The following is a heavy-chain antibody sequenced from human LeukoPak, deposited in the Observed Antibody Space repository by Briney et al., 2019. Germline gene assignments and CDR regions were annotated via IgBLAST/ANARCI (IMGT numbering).Heavy chain of an antibody. D-gene: IGHD4-17*01. J-gene: IGHJ6*02. CDR1: GYSFTSYW. Sequence: GESLKISCKGSGYSFTSYWIGWVRQIPGKGLEWMGIIYPGDSDTRYSPSFQGQVTISADKSISTAYLQWSSLKASDTAMYYCASRKQYGDYAQGMDVWGQGTTVTVSS. CDR3: ASRKQYGDYAQGMDV. V-gene: IGHV5-51*01. CDR2: IYPGDSDT.